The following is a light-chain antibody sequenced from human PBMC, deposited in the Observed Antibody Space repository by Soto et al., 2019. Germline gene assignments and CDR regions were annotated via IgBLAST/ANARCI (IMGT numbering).Light chain of an antibody. CDR2: DVS. CDR1: SSDVGRYNY. J-gene: IGLJ1*01. CDR3: GSFTSSSTYV. V-gene: IGLV2-14*03. Sequence: QSALAQPASVSGSPGQSITISCTGTSSDVGRYNYVSWYQQHPGKAPKLTLYDVSSRPSGVSSRLSGSKSGNTASLTISGLQAEDEADYYCGSFTSSSTYVFGTGTKLTVL.